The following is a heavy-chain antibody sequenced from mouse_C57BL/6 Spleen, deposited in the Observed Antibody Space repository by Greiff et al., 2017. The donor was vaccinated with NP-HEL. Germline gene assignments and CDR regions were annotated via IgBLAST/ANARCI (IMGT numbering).Heavy chain of an antibody. CDR2: ISNGGGST. CDR1: GFTFSDYY. D-gene: IGHD2-13*01. CDR3: ARRTTGYFDY. J-gene: IGHJ2*01. Sequence: EVKLMESGGGLVQPGGSLKLSCAASGFTFSDYYMYWVRQTPEKRLEWVAYISNGGGSTYYTDTVKGRFTISRDNAKNTRYLQMSRLKAEDTAMYYCARRTTGYFDYWGQGTTLTVSS. V-gene: IGHV5-12*01.